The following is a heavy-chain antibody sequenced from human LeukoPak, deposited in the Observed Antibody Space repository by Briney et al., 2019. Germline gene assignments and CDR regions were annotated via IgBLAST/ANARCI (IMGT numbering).Heavy chain of an antibody. CDR3: ARDQAAAFDY. Sequence: PGGSLRLSCAASGFTFSSYSMNWVRQAPGKGLEWVSYISSSSSTIYYADSVQGRFTISRDNAKHSLYLQMNSLRAEDTAVYYCARDQAAAFDYWGQGTLVTVSS. CDR1: GFTFSSYS. V-gene: IGHV3-48*01. J-gene: IGHJ4*02. D-gene: IGHD6-13*01. CDR2: ISSSSSTI.